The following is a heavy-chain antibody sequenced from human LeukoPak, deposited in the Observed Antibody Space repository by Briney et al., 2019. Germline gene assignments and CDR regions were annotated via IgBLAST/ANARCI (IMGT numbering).Heavy chain of an antibody. CDR3: ARVRKVLLWFGEAPTGMDV. Sequence: SETLSLTCSVYGGSFSGYYWSWIRQPPGKGLEWIGEINHSGSTNYNPSLKSRVAISVDTSKNQFSLRLSSVTAADTAVYYCARVRKVLLWFGEAPTGMDVWGQGTTVTVSS. CDR1: GGSFSGYY. CDR2: INHSGST. D-gene: IGHD3-10*01. V-gene: IGHV4-34*01. J-gene: IGHJ6*02.